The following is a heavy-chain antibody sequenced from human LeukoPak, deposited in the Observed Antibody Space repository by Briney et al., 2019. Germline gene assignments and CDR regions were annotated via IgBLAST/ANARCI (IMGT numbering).Heavy chain of an antibody. Sequence: TGGPLRLSCAASEFIFSGYWINWVRQAPGKGREWVANIKQDGSEKQYVDSVRGRFTISRDNAKNSLYLQMNSLRVEDTAVYYCARDGFVGAADYWGQGTLVTVSS. CDR2: IKQDGSEK. D-gene: IGHD6-13*01. J-gene: IGHJ4*02. CDR3: ARDGFVGAADY. CDR1: EFIFSGYW. V-gene: IGHV3-7*01.